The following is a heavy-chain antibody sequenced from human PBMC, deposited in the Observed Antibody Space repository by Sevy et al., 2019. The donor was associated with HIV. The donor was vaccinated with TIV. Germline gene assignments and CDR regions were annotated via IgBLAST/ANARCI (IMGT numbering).Heavy chain of an antibody. Sequence: GGSLRLSCAASGFTFSSYAMNWVRQAPGKGLEWVSSGSGGNTYYADSVKGRFTISRDSSKNTVSLQMNSLRAEDSAIYYCAKGTLSVAAGLDAFDIWGQGTKVTVSS. J-gene: IGHJ3*02. CDR1: GFTFSSYA. D-gene: IGHD6-13*01. CDR2: SGSGGNT. V-gene: IGHV3-23*01. CDR3: AKGTLSVAAGLDAFDI.